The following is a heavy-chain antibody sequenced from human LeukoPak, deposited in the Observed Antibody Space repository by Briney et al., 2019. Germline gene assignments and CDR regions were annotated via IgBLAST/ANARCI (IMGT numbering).Heavy chain of an antibody. D-gene: IGHD6-13*01. CDR3: ARGIALLKGELDY. J-gene: IGHJ4*02. Sequence: GSLRLSCAASGFTFSSYSMNWVRQAPGKGLELVSSISSSSSYIYYADSVKGRFTISRDNAKNSLYLQMNSLRAEDTAVYYCARGIALLKGELDYWGQGTLVTVST. V-gene: IGHV3-21*01. CDR2: ISSSSSYI. CDR1: GFTFSSYS.